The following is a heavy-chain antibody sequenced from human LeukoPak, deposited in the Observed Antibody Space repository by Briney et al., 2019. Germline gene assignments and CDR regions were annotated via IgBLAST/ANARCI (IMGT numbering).Heavy chain of an antibody. CDR1: GYTFASYG. CDR3: ARAGEYSYGLYYYYYYMDV. V-gene: IGHV1-18*01. D-gene: IGHD5-18*01. CDR2: ISAYNGNT. J-gene: IGHJ6*03. Sequence: GASVKVSCKASGYTFASYGISWVRQAPGQGLEWMGWISAYNGNTNYAQKLQGRVTMTTDTSTSTAYMELSRLRSDDTAVYYCARAGEYSYGLYYYYYYMDVWGKGTTVTVSS.